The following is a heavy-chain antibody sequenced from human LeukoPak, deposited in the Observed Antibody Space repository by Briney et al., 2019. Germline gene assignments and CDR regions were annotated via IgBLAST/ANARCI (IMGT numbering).Heavy chain of an antibody. CDR2: ISGYNGNT. CDR3: ARGGAVAGYGY. CDR1: GYTFTSHD. V-gene: IGHV1-18*04. J-gene: IGHJ4*02. D-gene: IGHD6-19*01. Sequence: GASVKVSCKTSGYTFTSHDISWVRQAPGQGLEWVGWISGYNGNTNYARKLQGRVTVTTDTSTNTAYMDLRSLISDDTAVYYCARGGAVAGYGYWGQGTLVTVSS.